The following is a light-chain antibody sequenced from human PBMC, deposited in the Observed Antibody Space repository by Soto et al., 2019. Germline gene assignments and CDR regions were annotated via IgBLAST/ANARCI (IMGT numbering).Light chain of an antibody. CDR3: QTWGTGIEVV. CDR1: SVHISYA. Sequence: QAVVTQSPSASASLGASVKLTCTLSSVHISYAISWHQQQPEKGPRYLMKLDSDGSHSRGDGIPDRFSGSSSGTERYLTISSLQSEDEADYYCQTWGTGIEVVFGGGTKLNVL. V-gene: IGLV4-69*01. CDR2: LDSDGSH. J-gene: IGLJ2*01.